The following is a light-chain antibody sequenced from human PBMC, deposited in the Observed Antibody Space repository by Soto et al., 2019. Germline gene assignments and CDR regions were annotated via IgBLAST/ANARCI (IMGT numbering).Light chain of an antibody. CDR3: TSYSSSSTLVL. V-gene: IGLV2-14*03. J-gene: IGLJ2*01. CDR1: SSDIGGYYY. Sequence: QSVLTQPASVSGSPGQSISISCTGTSSDIGGYYYVSWYQQHSDKAPKLIIYDVSNRPSGVSDRFSGSKSGNTASLTISGLQAEDEADYYCTSYSSSSTLVLFGGGTKVTVL. CDR2: DVS.